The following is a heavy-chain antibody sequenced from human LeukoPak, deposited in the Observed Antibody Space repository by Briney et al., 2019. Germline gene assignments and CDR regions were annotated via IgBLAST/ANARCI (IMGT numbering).Heavy chain of an antibody. J-gene: IGHJ6*02. D-gene: IGHD3-10*01. CDR2: ISYDGSNK. CDR3: ATCYYYGSGSYCGMDV. V-gene: IGHV3-30-3*01. CDR1: GFTFSSYA. Sequence: GGSLRLSCAVSGFTFSSYAMHWVRQAPGKGLEWVAVISYDGSNKYYADSVKGRFTISRDNSKNTLYLQMNTLRAEDTAVYYCATCYYYGSGSYCGMDVWGQGTTVTVSS.